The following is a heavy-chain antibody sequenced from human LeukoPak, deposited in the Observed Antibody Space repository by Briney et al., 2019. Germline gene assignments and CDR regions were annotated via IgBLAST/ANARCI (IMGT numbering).Heavy chain of an antibody. D-gene: IGHD2-15*01. J-gene: IGHJ2*01. CDR2: IYYSGST. CDR3: ARRPVVVVVAAIPRGGHWYFDL. V-gene: IGHV4-39*07. Sequence: PSETLSLTCTVSGGSISSSSYYSGWVRQPPGKGLEWIGSIYYSGSTYYNPSLKSRVTISVDTSKNQFSLKLSSVTAADTAVYYCARRPVVVVVAAIPRGGHWYFDLWGRGTLVTVSS. CDR1: GGSISSSSYY.